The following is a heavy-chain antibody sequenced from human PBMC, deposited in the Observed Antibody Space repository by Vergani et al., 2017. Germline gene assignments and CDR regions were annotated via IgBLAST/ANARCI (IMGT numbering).Heavy chain of an antibody. V-gene: IGHV3-30*04. D-gene: IGHD6-13*01. CDR1: GGTFSSYA. CDR2: ISYDGSNK. Sequence: QVQLVQSGAEVKKPGSSVKVSCKASGGTFSSYAISWVRQAPGKGLEWVAVISYDGSNKYYADSVKGRFTISRDNSKNTLYLQMNSLRAEDTAVYYCAKEPYQQLVLDYWGQGTLVTVSS. J-gene: IGHJ4*02. CDR3: AKEPYQQLVLDY.